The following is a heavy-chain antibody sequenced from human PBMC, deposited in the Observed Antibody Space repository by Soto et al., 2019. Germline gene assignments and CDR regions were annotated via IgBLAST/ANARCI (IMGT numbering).Heavy chain of an antibody. J-gene: IGHJ6*02. CDR2: ISSSSSTI. V-gene: IGHV3-48*01. CDR3: ARDRCSGGSCHYGMDI. Sequence: GGSLRLSCAASGFTFSSYSMNWVRQAPGKGLEWVSYISSSSSTIYYADSVKGRFTISRDNAKNTLYLQMNSLRAEDTAVYYCARDRCSGGSCHYGMDIWGQGTTVTVSS. D-gene: IGHD2-15*01. CDR1: GFTFSSYS.